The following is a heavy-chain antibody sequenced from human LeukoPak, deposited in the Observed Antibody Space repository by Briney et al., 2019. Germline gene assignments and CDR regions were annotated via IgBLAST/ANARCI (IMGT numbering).Heavy chain of an antibody. J-gene: IGHJ4*02. CDR2: IYHSGST. Sequence: KSSETLSLTCTVSGGSISSGGYSWGWIRQPPGKGLEWIGYIYHSGSTYYNPSLKGRVTISVDRSKNQFSLKLSSVTAADTAFYYCARGRYSSTFDYWGQGTLVTVSS. CDR3: ARGRYSSTFDY. CDR1: GGSISSGGYS. V-gene: IGHV4-30-2*01. D-gene: IGHD6-13*01.